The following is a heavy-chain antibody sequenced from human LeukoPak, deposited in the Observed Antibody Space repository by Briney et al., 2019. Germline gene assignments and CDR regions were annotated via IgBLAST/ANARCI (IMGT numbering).Heavy chain of an antibody. D-gene: IGHD7-27*01. J-gene: IGHJ4*02. CDR1: GGSISSYY. CDR3: ARGTPGDRGDY. V-gene: IGHV4-59*01. CDR2: IHYSGST. Sequence: SETLSLTCTVSGGSISSYYWSWIRQPPGRGLEWIGYIHYSGSTNYNPSLKSRVTMSVDTSKNQFSLKLSSVTAADTAVYYCARGTPGDRGDYWGQGTLVTVSS.